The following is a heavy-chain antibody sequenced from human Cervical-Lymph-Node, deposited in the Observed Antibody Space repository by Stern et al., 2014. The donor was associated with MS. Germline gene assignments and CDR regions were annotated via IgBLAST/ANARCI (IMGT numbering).Heavy chain of an antibody. V-gene: IGHV1-69*01. CDR3: ARDLYCNNTNCSS. CDR2: LIPIFGTG. CDR1: EDTFNNYA. J-gene: IGHJ4*02. D-gene: IGHD2-2*01. Sequence: QVQLVQSGAEVKKPGSSVKVSCKTSEDTFNNYAITWVRQAPGKGLEWMGALIPIFGTGNSAQKFQGRLTITAAEATRTVYMELSSLRSEDTAVYYCARDLYCNNTNCSSWGQGTLVTVSS.